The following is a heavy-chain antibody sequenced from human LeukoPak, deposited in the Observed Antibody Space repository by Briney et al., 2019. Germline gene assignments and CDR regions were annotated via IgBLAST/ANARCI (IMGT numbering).Heavy chain of an antibody. CDR2: ISGSSTYI. Sequence: GGALRPSFGASGFPLSTYSLNWVRQAPGRGLEWGSSISGSSTYIYYADSVKGRFTIPRDNAKNSLYLQMNSLRAEDTAVYYCARESSGYCSSTSCPFDYWGQGTLVTVSS. J-gene: IGHJ4*02. CDR3: ARESSGYCSSTSCPFDY. D-gene: IGHD2-2*01. V-gene: IGHV3-21*01. CDR1: GFPLSTYS.